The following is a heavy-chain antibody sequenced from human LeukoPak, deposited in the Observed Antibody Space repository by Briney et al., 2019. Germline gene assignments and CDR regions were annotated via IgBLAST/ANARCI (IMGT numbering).Heavy chain of an antibody. CDR2: IYYSGST. V-gene: IGHV4-61*01. Sequence: SETLSLTCTVSGGSVSSGSYYWSWIRQPPGKGLEWIGYIYYSGSTNYNPSLKSRVTISVDTSKNQFSLKLSSVTAADTAVYNCARSYYDIYFDYWGQGTLVTVSS. J-gene: IGHJ4*02. D-gene: IGHD3-9*01. CDR3: ARSYYDIYFDY. CDR1: GGSVSSGSYY.